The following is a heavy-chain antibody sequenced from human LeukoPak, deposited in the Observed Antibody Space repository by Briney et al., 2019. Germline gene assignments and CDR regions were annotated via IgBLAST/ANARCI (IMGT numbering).Heavy chain of an antibody. J-gene: IGHJ1*01. CDR2: ISGSGGST. D-gene: IGHD4/OR15-4a*01. CDR3: AKEIYGDPTGGRFQH. Sequence: GGSLRLSCAASGFTFSSYWMSWVRQVSGKGLEWASVISGSGGSTYYADSVKGRFTISRDNSKNTLYLQMKSLRAEDTAVYYCAKEIYGDPTGGRFQHWGQGTLVTVSS. V-gene: IGHV3-23*01. CDR1: GFTFSSYW.